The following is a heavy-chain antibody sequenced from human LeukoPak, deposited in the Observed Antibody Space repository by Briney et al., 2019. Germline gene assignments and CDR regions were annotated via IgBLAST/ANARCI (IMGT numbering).Heavy chain of an antibody. Sequence: GASVKVSCKVSGYTLTELSMHWVRQAPGKGLEWMGVFDPEDGETIYAQKFQGRVTMTEDTSTDTAYMELSSLRSEDTAVYYCATLYYYDSSGYRVYYFDYWGQGTLVTVSS. V-gene: IGHV1-24*01. CDR1: GYTLTELS. CDR3: ATLYYYDSSGYRVYYFDY. J-gene: IGHJ4*02. D-gene: IGHD3-22*01. CDR2: FDPEDGET.